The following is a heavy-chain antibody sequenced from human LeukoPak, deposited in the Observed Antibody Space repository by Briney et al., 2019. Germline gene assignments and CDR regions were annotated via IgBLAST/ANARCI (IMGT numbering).Heavy chain of an antibody. J-gene: IGHJ5*02. CDR3: ARVRYCSSTSCP. CDR2: IFQTGST. V-gene: IGHV4-30-2*01. Sequence: SETLSLTCTVSGGSISSGGFYWSWIRQPPGKGLEWIGYIFQTGSTNYNPSLKSRVTISVNTSKNQFSLKLSSVTAADTAVYYCARVRYCSSTSCPWGQGTLVTVSS. CDR1: GGSISSGGFY. D-gene: IGHD2-2*01.